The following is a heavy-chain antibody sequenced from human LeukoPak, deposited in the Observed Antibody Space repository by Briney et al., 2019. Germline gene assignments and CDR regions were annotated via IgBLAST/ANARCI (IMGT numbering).Heavy chain of an antibody. V-gene: IGHV3-21*03. D-gene: IGHD6-6*01. J-gene: IGHJ4*02. Sequence: GGSLRLSCAASGFTFSTYSMNWVRQAPGKGLEWVSSIDNTGSYTYYVDSVRGRFTLSRDDAKNSVYLQVNSLRAEDTAVYYCTSSTGFGKCFDYWGQGILVTVSS. CDR2: IDNTGSYT. CDR3: TSSTGFGKCFDY. CDR1: GFTFSTYS.